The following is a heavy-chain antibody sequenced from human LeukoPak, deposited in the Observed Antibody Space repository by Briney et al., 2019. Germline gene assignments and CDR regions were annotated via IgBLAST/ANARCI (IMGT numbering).Heavy chain of an antibody. V-gene: IGHV3-30*02. D-gene: IGHD3-10*01. J-gene: IGHJ6*02. Sequence: GGSLRLSCAASGFTFSSYGMHWVRQAPGKGLEWVAFIRYDGSNKYYADSVKGRFTISRDNSKNTLYLQMNSLRAEDTAVYYCAKSLYGGSGSYSHYYGMDVWGQGTTVTVSS. CDR2: IRYDGSNK. CDR1: GFTFSSYG. CDR3: AKSLYGGSGSYSHYYGMDV.